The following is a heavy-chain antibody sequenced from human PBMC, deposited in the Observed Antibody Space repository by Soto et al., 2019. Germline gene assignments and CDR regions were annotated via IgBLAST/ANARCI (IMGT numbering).Heavy chain of an antibody. D-gene: IGHD3-22*01. CDR3: VRSLDSSGYHPRKYNWFDP. CDR2: IYYSGST. Sequence: SETLSLTCTVSGGSISSGGYYWSWIRQHPGKGMEWIGYIYYSGSTYYNPSLKSRVTISVDTSKNQFSLKLSSVTAADTAVYFCVRSLDSSGYHPRKYNWFDPWGQGTLVTVSS. J-gene: IGHJ5*02. CDR1: GGSISSGGYY. V-gene: IGHV4-31*03.